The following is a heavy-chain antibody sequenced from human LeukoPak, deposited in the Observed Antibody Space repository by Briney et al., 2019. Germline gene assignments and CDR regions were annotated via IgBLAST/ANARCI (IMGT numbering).Heavy chain of an antibody. J-gene: IGHJ4*02. D-gene: IGHD1-26*01. V-gene: IGHV4-38-2*02. CDR1: GYSISSGYY. Sequence: SETLSLTCTVSGYSISSGYYWGWIRQPPGKGLEWIGSIYYSGSTYYNPSLKSRVTISLDTSKNQFSLEMTSVTAADTAVYYCARHAQSPYSGSFDYWGQGILVTVSS. CDR3: ARHAQSPYSGSFDY. CDR2: IYYSGST.